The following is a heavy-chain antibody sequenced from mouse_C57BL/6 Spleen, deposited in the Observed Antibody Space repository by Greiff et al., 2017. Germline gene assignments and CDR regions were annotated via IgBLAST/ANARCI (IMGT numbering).Heavy chain of an antibody. V-gene: IGHV1-64*01. CDR3: ARESGLYAMDY. Sequence: QVQLQQSGAELVKPGASVKLSCKASGYTFTSYWMHWVKQRPGQGLEWIGMIHPNSGSNNYNEKFKSKATLTVDKSSSTAYMQLSSLTSEDSAVYYCARESGLYAMDYWGQGTSVTVSS. CDR2: IHPNSGSN. CDR1: GYTFTSYW. J-gene: IGHJ4*01.